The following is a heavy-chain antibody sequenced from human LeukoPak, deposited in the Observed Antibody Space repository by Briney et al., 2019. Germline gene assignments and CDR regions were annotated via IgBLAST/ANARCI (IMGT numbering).Heavy chain of an antibody. CDR3: ARLGGSPPYFDY. Sequence: GGSLRLSCAASGFSFSGSAIHWVRQASGKGLEWVGHIRRKGNDYATAYTASVKGRFTISRDDSKNTAFLQMDSLKTEDTAVYFCARLGGSPPYFDYWGQGTLVTVPS. D-gene: IGHD3-16*01. CDR1: GFSFSGSA. CDR2: IRRKGNDYAT. V-gene: IGHV3-73*01. J-gene: IGHJ4*02.